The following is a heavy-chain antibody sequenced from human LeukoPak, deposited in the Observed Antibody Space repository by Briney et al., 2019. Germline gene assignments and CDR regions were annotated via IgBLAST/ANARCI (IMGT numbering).Heavy chain of an antibody. CDR1: GFSLSNYA. D-gene: IGHD1-26*01. CDR3: ARGAILGAFNLMDY. Sequence: GGSLRLSCAASGFSLSNYAMHWVRQAPGKGLDWVAVILYDGSIQNTADSVRGRFIISRDNYKNTVFLQMSSLTTDDTAVYYCARGAILGAFNLMDYWGQGTLVTVSS. J-gene: IGHJ4*02. V-gene: IGHV3-30*04. CDR2: ILYDGSIQ.